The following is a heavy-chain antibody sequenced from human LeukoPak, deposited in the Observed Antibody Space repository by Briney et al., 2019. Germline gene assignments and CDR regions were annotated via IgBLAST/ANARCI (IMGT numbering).Heavy chain of an antibody. CDR3: AGGGTVTDDY. V-gene: IGHV4-34*01. J-gene: IGHJ4*02. D-gene: IGHD4-17*01. CDR1: GGSFSGYY. CDR2: ISHSGST. Sequence: KTSETLSLTCAVYGGSFSGYYWSWIRQPPGKGLEWIGEISHSGSTNYNPSLKSRVTISVDTSKNQFSLKLSSVTAADTAFYYCAGGGTVTDDYWGQGTLVTVSS.